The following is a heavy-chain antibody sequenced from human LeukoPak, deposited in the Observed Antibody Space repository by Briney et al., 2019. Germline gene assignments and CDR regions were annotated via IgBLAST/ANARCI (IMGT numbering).Heavy chain of an antibody. J-gene: IGHJ4*02. CDR2: ISSSSSYI. CDR3: ARDRSGSYDY. V-gene: IGHV3-21*01. D-gene: IGHD1-26*01. Sequence: PGGSLRLSCAASGFTFSNYAIHWVRQAPGKGLEWVSSISSSSSYIYYADSVKGRFTISRDNAKNSLYLQMNSLRAEDTAVYYCARDRSGSYDYWGQGTLVTVSS. CDR1: GFTFSNYA.